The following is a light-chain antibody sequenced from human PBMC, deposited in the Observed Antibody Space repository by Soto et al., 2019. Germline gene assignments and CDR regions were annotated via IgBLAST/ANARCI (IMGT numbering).Light chain of an antibody. J-gene: IGLJ2*01. V-gene: IGLV2-14*01. Sequence: QSALTQPASVSGSPGQSITISCTGTSSDVGGYNYVSWYQQHPGKAPKLMIYDVSNRPSGVSNRFSGSKSGNTASLTISGLQEEDEADYYCSSYTSSSTLMVFGGGTKVTVL. CDR2: DVS. CDR3: SSYTSSSTLMV. CDR1: SSDVGGYNY.